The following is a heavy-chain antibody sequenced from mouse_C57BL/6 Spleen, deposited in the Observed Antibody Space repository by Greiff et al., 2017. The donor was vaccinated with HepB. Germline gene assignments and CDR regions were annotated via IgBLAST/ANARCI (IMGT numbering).Heavy chain of an antibody. V-gene: IGHV1-69*01. D-gene: IGHD3-3*01. CDR1: GYTFTSYW. CDR3: AKGSYYAMDY. CDR2: IEPSDSNT. J-gene: IGHJ4*01. Sequence: QVQLQQPGAELVMPGASVKLSCKASGYTFTSYWMHWVKQRPGQGLEWIGEIEPSDSNTNYNHKFKGKSTLTVDKSSSTAYMQLSSLTSEDSAVYYCAKGSYYAMDYWGQGTSVTVSS.